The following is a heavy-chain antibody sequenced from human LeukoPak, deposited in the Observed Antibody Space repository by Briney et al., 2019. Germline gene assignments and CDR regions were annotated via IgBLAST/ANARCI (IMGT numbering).Heavy chain of an antibody. Sequence: PGGSLRLSCAASGFTFSDYYMSWIRQVPGKGLEWVSYISSSSGVTKHYADSVKGRFTISRDNAKNSLYLQMNSLRAEDTAVYYCAKGDFWTPRIDYWGQGTLVTVSS. D-gene: IGHD3/OR15-3a*01. J-gene: IGHJ4*02. CDR2: ISSSSGVTK. CDR1: GFTFSDYY. CDR3: AKGDFWTPRIDY. V-gene: IGHV3-11*01.